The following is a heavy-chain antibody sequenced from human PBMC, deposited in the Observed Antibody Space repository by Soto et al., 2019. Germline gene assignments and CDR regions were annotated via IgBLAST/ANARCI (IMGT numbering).Heavy chain of an antibody. D-gene: IGHD3-10*01. CDR1: GGTFSSYA. V-gene: IGHV1-69*13. Sequence: ASVKVSCKASGGTFSSYAISWVRQAPGQGLERMGGIIPIFGTANYAQKFQGRVTITADESTSTAYMELSSLRSEDTAVYYCAREREFQRAAFDIWGQGTMVTVSS. J-gene: IGHJ3*02. CDR3: AREREFQRAAFDI. CDR2: IIPIFGTA.